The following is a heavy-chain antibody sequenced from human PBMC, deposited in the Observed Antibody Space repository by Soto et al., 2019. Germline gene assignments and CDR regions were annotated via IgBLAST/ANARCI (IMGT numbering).Heavy chain of an antibody. J-gene: IGHJ4*02. V-gene: IGHV3-33*01. Sequence: PGGSLGLSCAASGVTFCSYGMHWVRQDPGKGLEWVAVIWYDGSNKYYADSVKGRFTISRDNSKNTLYLQMNSLRAEDTAVYYCARGYYDILTGYCDFDYWGQGTLVTVSS. D-gene: IGHD3-9*01. CDR2: IWYDGSNK. CDR1: GVTFCSYG. CDR3: ARGYYDILTGYCDFDY.